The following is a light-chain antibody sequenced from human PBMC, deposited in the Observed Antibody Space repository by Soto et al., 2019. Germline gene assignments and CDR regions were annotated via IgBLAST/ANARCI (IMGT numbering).Light chain of an antibody. CDR1: QSISSL. J-gene: IGKJ1*01. CDR2: KAS. CDR3: QQYHSVPRT. V-gene: IGKV1-5*03. Sequence: DIQMTQSPSTLSASVGDRVTITCWASQSISSLLAWYQQTPGATTNLLIYKASSLASESPSCFSSSASGTEFTLTSSSLQPDYFDTYYCQQYHSVPRTLGQGTKVEIK.